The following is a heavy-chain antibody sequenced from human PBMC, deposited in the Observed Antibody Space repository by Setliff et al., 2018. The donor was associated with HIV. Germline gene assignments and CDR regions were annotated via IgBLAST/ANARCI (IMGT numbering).Heavy chain of an antibody. CDR1: GYSISSHY. Sequence: SETLSLTCTVSGYSISSHYWSWIRQPPGKELEWIGYIFSSGSTTYNPSLKSRVTISIDTSKNQFSLKVTSVSAADTAVHYCARGEKPFVFRYSDPHTGYYFYMDVWGRGTTVTVSS. V-gene: IGHV4-59*11. D-gene: IGHD3-9*01. J-gene: IGHJ6*03. CDR2: IFSSGST. CDR3: ARGEKPFVFRYSDPHTGYYFYMDV.